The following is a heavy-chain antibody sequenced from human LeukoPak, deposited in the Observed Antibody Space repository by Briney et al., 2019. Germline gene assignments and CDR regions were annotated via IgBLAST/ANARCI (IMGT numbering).Heavy chain of an antibody. Sequence: AGSLRLSCAASGFTFSSYAMSWVRQAPGKGLEWVSAISGSGGSTYYADSVKGRFTISRDNSKNTLYLQMNSLRAEDTAVYYCAKPATLYSGSYGGVDYWGQGTLVTVSS. CDR3: AKPATLYSGSYGGVDY. J-gene: IGHJ4*02. CDR1: GFTFSSYA. CDR2: ISGSGGST. V-gene: IGHV3-23*01. D-gene: IGHD1-26*01.